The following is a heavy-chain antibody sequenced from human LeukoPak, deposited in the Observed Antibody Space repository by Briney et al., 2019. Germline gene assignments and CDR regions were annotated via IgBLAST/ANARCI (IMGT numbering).Heavy chain of an antibody. Sequence: ASVKVSCKASGYTFTSYYLYWVRLAPGQGLEWMGVINPSGGSTTSAQKFQGRVTMTRDTSTSTVYMELRSLRSEDTAVYYCARVNGGNTDYYGMDVWGQGTTVTVSS. CDR2: INPSGGST. V-gene: IGHV1-46*01. J-gene: IGHJ6*02. CDR3: ARVNGGNTDYYGMDV. D-gene: IGHD4-23*01. CDR1: GYTFTSYY.